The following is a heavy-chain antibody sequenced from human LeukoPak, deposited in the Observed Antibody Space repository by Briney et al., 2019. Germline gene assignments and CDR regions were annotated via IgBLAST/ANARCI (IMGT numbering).Heavy chain of an antibody. J-gene: IGHJ4*02. V-gene: IGHV3-30-3*01. CDR2: ISYDINNE. Sequence: GGSLRLSCEASGFTFSRYPMHWVRQAPGKGLEWVAVISYDINNEYYADSVKGRFTISRDNSNNTLYLQMNSLRPEDTAVYYCVKVGEVRYFDWLAPYFDFWGQGTLVTVSS. CDR1: GFTFSRYP. D-gene: IGHD3-9*01. CDR3: VKVGEVRYFDWLAPYFDF.